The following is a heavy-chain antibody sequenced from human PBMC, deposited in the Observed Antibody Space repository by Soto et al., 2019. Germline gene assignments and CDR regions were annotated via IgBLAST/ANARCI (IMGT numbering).Heavy chain of an antibody. V-gene: IGHV3-15*01. CDR2: IKSKTDGGTT. J-gene: IGHJ4*02. CDR1: GFTFSNAW. D-gene: IGHD3-22*01. Sequence: GGSLRLSCAASGFTFSNAWMSWVRQAPGKGLEWVGRIKSKTDGGTTDYAAPVKGRFTISRDDSKNTLYLQMNSLKTEDTAVYYCTTGFDYYDSSGYPAAWGYYYFDYWGQGTLVTVSS. CDR3: TTGFDYYDSSGYPAAWGYYYFDY.